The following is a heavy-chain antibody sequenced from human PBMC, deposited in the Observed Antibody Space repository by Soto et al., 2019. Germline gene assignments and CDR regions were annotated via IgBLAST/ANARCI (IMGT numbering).Heavy chain of an antibody. CDR3: ARMCRGGSCYAS. Sequence: ASVKVSCKASGYTFTDYYMHWVRQAPGQGLEWMGLINPNSGDTNYAQRFQGRVTMTNNTSISTAYMELSRLKSDDTAVYYCARMCRGGSCYASWGQGTLVTVSS. CDR2: INPNSGDT. D-gene: IGHD2-15*01. CDR1: GYTFTDYY. J-gene: IGHJ4*02. V-gene: IGHV1-2*02.